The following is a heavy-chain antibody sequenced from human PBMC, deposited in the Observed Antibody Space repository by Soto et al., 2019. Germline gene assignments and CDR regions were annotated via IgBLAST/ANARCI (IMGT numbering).Heavy chain of an antibody. Sequence: PSETLSLTCAVDGGSFSGYYWSWIRQPPGKGLEWIGEINHSGSTNYNPSLKSRVTISVDTSKNQFSLKLSSVTAADTAVYYCARHRHGYCSSTSCYSLYWYDPWGQGTLVTVSS. V-gene: IGHV4-34*01. D-gene: IGHD2-2*02. CDR3: ARHRHGYCSSTSCYSLYWYDP. J-gene: IGHJ5*02. CDR1: GGSFSGYY. CDR2: INHSGST.